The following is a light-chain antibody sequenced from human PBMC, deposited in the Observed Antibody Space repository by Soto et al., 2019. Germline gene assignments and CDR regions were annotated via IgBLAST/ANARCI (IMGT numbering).Light chain of an antibody. J-gene: IGKJ4*01. CDR2: DAS. CDR1: QTVRNNY. CDR3: QQFSSYPLT. Sequence: EIVLTQSPGTLSGAPGERATLSCRASQTVRNNYLAWYQQKPGQAPRLLSYDASSRATGIPDRFSGGGSGTDFTLTISRLEPEDFAVYYCQQFSSYPLTFGGGTKVDIK. V-gene: IGKV3-20*01.